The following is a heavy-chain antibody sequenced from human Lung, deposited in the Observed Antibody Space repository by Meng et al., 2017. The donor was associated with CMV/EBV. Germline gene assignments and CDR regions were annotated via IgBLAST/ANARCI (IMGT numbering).Heavy chain of an antibody. Sequence: IHWVREAPGHGLEWMGRISPNSGGKNYAQGIQGRVTMTSDTCIRTAYMELRNLKSDDTAVYFCARVGDYYDRSGYYYERSLAYWGQGTLVTVSS. J-gene: IGHJ4*02. V-gene: IGHV1-2*06. CDR2: ISPNSGGK. CDR3: ARVGDYYDRSGYYYERSLAY. D-gene: IGHD3-22*01.